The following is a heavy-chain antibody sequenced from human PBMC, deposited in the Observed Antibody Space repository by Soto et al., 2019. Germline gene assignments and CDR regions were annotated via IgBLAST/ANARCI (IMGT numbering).Heavy chain of an antibody. D-gene: IGHD6-25*01. J-gene: IGHJ4*02. CDR3: ARRKERSGPYYRDY. Sequence: ASVKVSCKASGYTFATHDFAWVRQATGQGLEWMGWMNPNTGNTGYAQPFRGRITMTRNTSITTAYMELSSLTSEDTAVYFCARRKERSGPYYRDYWGQGTLVTVSS. CDR1: GYTFATHD. CDR2: MNPNTGNT. V-gene: IGHV1-8*01.